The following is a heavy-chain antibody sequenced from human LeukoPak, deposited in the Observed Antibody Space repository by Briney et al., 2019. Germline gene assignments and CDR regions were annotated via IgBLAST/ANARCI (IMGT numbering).Heavy chain of an antibody. CDR2: ISYNGGST. CDR1: GFTFSNYA. CDR3: VRVRFCSTASCYDAFDI. D-gene: IGHD2-2*01. J-gene: IGHJ3*02. Sequence: GGSLRLSCSASGFTFSNYAMHWVRQAPGKGLEYVSAISYNGGSTYYADSVKGRFTISRDNSKNTLYLQMSSLRAEDTAVYYCVRVRFCSTASCYDAFDIWGQGKMVTVSS. V-gene: IGHV3-64D*06.